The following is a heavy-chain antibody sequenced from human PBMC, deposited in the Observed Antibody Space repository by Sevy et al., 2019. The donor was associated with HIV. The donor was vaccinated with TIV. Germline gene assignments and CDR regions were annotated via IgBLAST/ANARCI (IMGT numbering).Heavy chain of an antibody. Sequence: QLGGSLRLSCAASGFTVSTYGMHWVRQAPGKGLEWVAVIWFDGSNTYYADSVKGRFTISRDIAKNTLHLQMNSLRAEDTAVYYCARDLEFYDYGDYGPAFMPDYWGQGTLVTVSS. J-gene: IGHJ4*02. CDR3: ARDLEFYDYGDYGPAFMPDY. CDR1: GFTVSTYG. V-gene: IGHV3-33*01. D-gene: IGHD4-17*01. CDR2: IWFDGSNT.